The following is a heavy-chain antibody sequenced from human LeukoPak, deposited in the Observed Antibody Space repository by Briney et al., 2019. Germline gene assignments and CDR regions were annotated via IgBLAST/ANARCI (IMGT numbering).Heavy chain of an antibody. D-gene: IGHD5-18*01. CDR2: ISHSGST. V-gene: IGHV4-34*01. CDR3: ARDGYSIGRAFDP. Sequence: SETLSLTCSVYGGSFSAYYWIWIRQSPEMGLQWIGEISHSGSTNYNPSLRSRLTMSVDTSKYQFSLKLSSVTAADSAIYYCARDGYSIGRAFDPWGQGTLVTVSS. CDR1: GGSFSAYY. J-gene: IGHJ5*02.